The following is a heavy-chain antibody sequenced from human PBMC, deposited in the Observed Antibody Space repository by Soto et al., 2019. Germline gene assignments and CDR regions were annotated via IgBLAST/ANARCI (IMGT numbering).Heavy chain of an antibody. D-gene: IGHD2-8*01. CDR1: GYTFTSYG. J-gene: IGHJ6*02. CDR2: INPANGDT. V-gene: IGHV1-18*01. CDR3: ARDPYHVLMVNAPNLYGMDV. Sequence: GASVKVSCKASGYTFTSYGISWVRQAPGQSLECMGWINPANGDTRYSQKFQGRVTITRDTSTTTAYMELRSLRSDDTAVYYCARDPYHVLMVNAPNLYGMDVWGQGTTVTVSS.